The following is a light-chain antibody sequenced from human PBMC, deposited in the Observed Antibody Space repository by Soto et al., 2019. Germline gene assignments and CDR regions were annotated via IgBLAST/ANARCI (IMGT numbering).Light chain of an antibody. CDR3: QQYGSSLT. J-gene: IGKJ4*01. CDR2: DAS. Sequence: EIVMTQSPSTLSVTPGERATLSCRASQSFLCLLAWYQQKPGQAPNLLIYDASSRANGIPSRFSGSGSRTEFTLTINSLQPEDFAAYYCQQYGSSLTFGRGTKVDIK. V-gene: IGKV3D-15*01. CDR1: QSFLCL.